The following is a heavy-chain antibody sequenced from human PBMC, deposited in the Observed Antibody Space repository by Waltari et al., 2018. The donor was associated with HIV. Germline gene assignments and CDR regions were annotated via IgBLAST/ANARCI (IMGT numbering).Heavy chain of an antibody. CDR3: ARDPLHGVAVADIDY. CDR1: GYTVAAYS. V-gene: IGHV1-2*02. D-gene: IGHD6-19*01. J-gene: IGHJ4*02. CDR2: INPRSGGT. Sequence: QVQLVQPGGAVKERGAPVKVACNAAGYTVAAYSVHWVRQAPGQGLEWMGWINPRSGGTQYAQKFQGRVTMTRDTSISTAFMELSRLRSDDTAVYYCARDPLHGVAVADIDYWGQGTLVTVSS.